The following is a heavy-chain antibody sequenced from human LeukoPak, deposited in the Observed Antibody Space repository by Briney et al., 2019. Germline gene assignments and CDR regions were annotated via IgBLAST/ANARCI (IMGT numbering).Heavy chain of an antibody. D-gene: IGHD2-21*02. CDR3: AKIDLGDTARPHFLDL. CDR2: ISYDGSNK. Sequence: GGSLRLSCAASGFTFSSYGMHWVRQAPGKGLEWVAVISYDGSNKYYADSVKGRFTISRDNSKNTLYLQINSLRADDTAVYYWAKIDLGDTARPHFLDLWGQGTLVTVSS. V-gene: IGHV3-30*18. J-gene: IGHJ4*02. CDR1: GFTFSSYG.